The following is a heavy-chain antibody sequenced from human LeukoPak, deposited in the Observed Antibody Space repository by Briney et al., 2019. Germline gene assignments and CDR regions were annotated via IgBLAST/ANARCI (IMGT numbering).Heavy chain of an antibody. V-gene: IGHV4-61*08. CDR1: GGSISSGGYS. J-gene: IGHJ4*02. CDR3: ARGTNRGYYDSSGYYYDF. CDR2: IYYSGST. Sequence: SETLSLTCAVSGGSISSGGYSWSWIRQPPGKGLEWIGYIYYSGSTNYNPSIKSRVTISVDTSKNQFSLKLSSVTAADTAVYYCARGTNRGYYDSSGYYYDFWGQGTLVTVSS. D-gene: IGHD3-22*01.